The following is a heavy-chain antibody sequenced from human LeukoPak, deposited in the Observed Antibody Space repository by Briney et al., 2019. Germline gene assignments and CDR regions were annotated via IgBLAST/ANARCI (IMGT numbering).Heavy chain of an antibody. Sequence: SETLSLTCTVSGYSISSDYNWAWIRQPPGKGLEWIGSIYHSGSTYYNPSLKSRVTISVDTSKNQFSLKLTSVTAADTAVYYCARGERDYYNYFDYWAQGTLVTVSS. V-gene: IGHV4-38-2*02. D-gene: IGHD3-22*01. CDR2: IYHSGST. CDR1: GYSISSDYN. J-gene: IGHJ4*02. CDR3: ARGERDYYNYFDY.